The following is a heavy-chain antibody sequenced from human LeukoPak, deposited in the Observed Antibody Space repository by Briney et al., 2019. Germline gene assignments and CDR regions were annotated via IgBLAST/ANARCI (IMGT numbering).Heavy chain of an antibody. CDR2: ISGSGGST. J-gene: IGHJ4*02. D-gene: IGHD6-19*01. CDR1: GFTFSSYA. CDR3: AKRIAVAGTGGDFDY. V-gene: IGHV3-23*01. Sequence: GGSLRLSCAASGFTFSSYAMSWVRQAPGKGLEWVSAISGSGGSTYYADSVKGRFTISRDNSRNTLYLQMNSLRAEDTAVYYCAKRIAVAGTGGDFDYWGQGTLVTVSS.